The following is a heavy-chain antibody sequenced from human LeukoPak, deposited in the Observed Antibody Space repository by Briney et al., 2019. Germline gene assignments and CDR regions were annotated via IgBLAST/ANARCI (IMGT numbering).Heavy chain of an antibody. D-gene: IGHD3-10*01. CDR2: IIPIFGTA. J-gene: IGHJ6*03. CDR3: ARGVATVRGGRGNYYYYMDV. CDR1: GYILTDYY. Sequence: SVKVSCKASGYILTDYYIHWVRQAPGQGLEWMGGIIPIFGTANYAQKFQGRVTITADESTSTAYMELSSLRSEDTAVYYCARGVATVRGGRGNYYYYMDVWGKGTTVTISS. V-gene: IGHV1-69*13.